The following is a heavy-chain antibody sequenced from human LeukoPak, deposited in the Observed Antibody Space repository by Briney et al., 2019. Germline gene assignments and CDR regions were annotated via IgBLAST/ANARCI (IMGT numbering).Heavy chain of an antibody. CDR2: FDPEDGET. D-gene: IGHD1-26*01. J-gene: IGHJ4*02. CDR1: GYTLTELS. CDR3: ATAKPYSGSYYFDY. V-gene: IGHV1-24*01. Sequence: ASVKVSCKVSGYTLTELSMHWVRQAPGKGLEWMGGFDPEDGETIYAQKFQGRVTVTENTSTDTAYMELSSLRSEDTAVYYCATAKPYSGSYYFDYWGQGTLVTVSS.